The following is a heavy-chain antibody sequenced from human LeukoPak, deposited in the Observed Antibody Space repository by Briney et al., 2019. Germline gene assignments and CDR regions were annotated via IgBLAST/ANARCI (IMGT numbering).Heavy chain of an antibody. CDR1: GYTVTGYY. J-gene: IGHJ6*02. CDR3: ARGGSTWPNYYYYGVDV. V-gene: IGHV1-2*02. Sequence: ASVKVSCKASGYTVTGYYMHWVRQAPGQGLEWMGWINPNSGGTNYAQNFQGRVTMTRDTSISTAYMELSRLRSDDTAMFYFARGGSTWPNYYYYGVDVWGQGTTVTVSS. D-gene: IGHD3-10*01. CDR2: INPNSGGT.